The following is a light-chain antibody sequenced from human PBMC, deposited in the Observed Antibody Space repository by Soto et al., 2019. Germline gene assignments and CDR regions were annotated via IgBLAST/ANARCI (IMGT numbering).Light chain of an antibody. CDR3: QQYENLPT. CDR1: QSISSY. V-gene: IGKV1-33*01. CDR2: DAS. J-gene: IGKJ5*01. Sequence: DIQMAQSPSSLSASLGDRVTITCRASQSISSYLNWYQQKPGRAPKLLIYDASNLEAGVPSRFRGSGSGTDFTFTISRLQPEDIATYYCQQYENLPTFGQGTRLEIK.